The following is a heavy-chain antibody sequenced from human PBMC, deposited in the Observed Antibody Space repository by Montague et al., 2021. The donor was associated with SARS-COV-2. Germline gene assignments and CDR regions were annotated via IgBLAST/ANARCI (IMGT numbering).Heavy chain of an antibody. J-gene: IGHJ4*02. Sequence: SLRLSCAASGFTFRTYEMNWVRQAPGKGLERVSYISSSGSTIYYADSVKGRFTISRDNAKNSLYLQMNSLRAEDTAVYYCARDGRFGELDYWGQGTLVTVST. CDR1: GFTFRTYE. CDR2: ISSSGSTI. CDR3: ARDGRFGELDY. D-gene: IGHD3-10*01. V-gene: IGHV3-48*03.